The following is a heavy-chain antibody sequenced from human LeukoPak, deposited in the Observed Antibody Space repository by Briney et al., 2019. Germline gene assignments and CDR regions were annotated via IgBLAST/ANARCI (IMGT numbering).Heavy chain of an antibody. CDR2: ISSSSSYI. Sequence: GGSLRLSCAASGFTISSYWMIWVRQAPGKGLEWVSSISSSSSYIYYADSVKGRFTISRDNAKNSLYLQMNSLRAEDTAVYYCAREWEPPSDYWGQGTLVTVSS. CDR3: AREWEPPSDY. CDR1: GFTISSYW. V-gene: IGHV3-21*01. D-gene: IGHD1-26*01. J-gene: IGHJ4*02.